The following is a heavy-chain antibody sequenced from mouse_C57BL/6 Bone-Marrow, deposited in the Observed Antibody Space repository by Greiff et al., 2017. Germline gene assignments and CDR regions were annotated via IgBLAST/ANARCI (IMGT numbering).Heavy chain of an antibody. J-gene: IGHJ4*01. CDR2: ISDGGSYT. D-gene: IGHD1-1*01. CDR3: ARVPYYYGSSYGAMDY. Sequence: EVKLVESGGGLVKPGGSLKLSCAASGFTFSSYAMSWVRQTPEKRLEWVATISDGGSYTYYPDNVKGRFTISRDNAKDNLYLQMSHLKSEDTAMYYCARVPYYYGSSYGAMDYWGQGTSVTVSS. CDR1: GFTFSSYA. V-gene: IGHV5-4*03.